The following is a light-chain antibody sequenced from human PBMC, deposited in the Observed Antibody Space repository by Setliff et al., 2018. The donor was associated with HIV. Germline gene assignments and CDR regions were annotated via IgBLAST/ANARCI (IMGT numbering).Light chain of an antibody. CDR1: SSDVGGYNY. CDR3: SSYTSSSTHYV. J-gene: IGLJ1*01. CDR2: EVT. Sequence: QSVLTQPASVSESPGQSITISCTGTSSDVGGYNYVSWFQHHPGKAPKLIIYEVTNRPSGISNRFSGSKSGDTASLTISGLQAEDEADYYCSSYTSSSTHYVFGTGTK. V-gene: IGLV2-14*01.